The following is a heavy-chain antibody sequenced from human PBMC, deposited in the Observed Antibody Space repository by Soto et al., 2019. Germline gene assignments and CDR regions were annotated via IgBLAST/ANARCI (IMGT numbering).Heavy chain of an antibody. D-gene: IGHD5-18*01. Sequence: SETLSLTCTVSGGSISSYYWSWIRQPPGKGLEWIGYIYYSGSTNYNPSLKSRVTISVDTSKNQFSLKLSSVTAADTAVYYCARLRGYSYGYGDFDYWGQGTLVTVSS. CDR2: IYYSGST. CDR1: GGSISSYY. V-gene: IGHV4-59*01. J-gene: IGHJ4*02. CDR3: ARLRGYSYGYGDFDY.